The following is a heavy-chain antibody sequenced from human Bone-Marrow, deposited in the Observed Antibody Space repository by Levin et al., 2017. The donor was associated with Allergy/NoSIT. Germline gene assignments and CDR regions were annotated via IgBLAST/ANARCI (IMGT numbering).Heavy chain of an antibody. CDR1: GFTFTNCA. CDR3: VRDFWFATLNGPPGDDGSDI. Sequence: GESLKISCAASGFTFTNCAMHWVRHAPGKGLEWVAIISFDGTKAWYGDSVRGRFSISRDNSKNTLFMQMNSLRVEDTAIYFCVRDFWFATLNGPPGDDGSDIWGQGTTVTVSS. J-gene: IGHJ3*02. V-gene: IGHV3-33*01. D-gene: IGHD2/OR15-2a*01. CDR2: ISFDGTKA.